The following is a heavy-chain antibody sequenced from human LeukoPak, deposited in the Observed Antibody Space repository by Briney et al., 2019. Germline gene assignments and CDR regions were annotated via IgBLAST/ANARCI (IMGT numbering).Heavy chain of an antibody. D-gene: IGHD3-16*02. Sequence: SETLSLTCTVSGGSISSVSYYWNWILQPAGKGLEWIGHIYSSGITNYNPSLKSRVTISVDTSRSQFSLKLTSVAAADTAVYYCTRINTSYDYLWGSYRSYFDYWGQGTLVTVSS. CDR2: IYSSGIT. CDR3: TRINTSYDYLWGSYRSYFDY. J-gene: IGHJ4*02. CDR1: GGSISSVSYY. V-gene: IGHV4-61*09.